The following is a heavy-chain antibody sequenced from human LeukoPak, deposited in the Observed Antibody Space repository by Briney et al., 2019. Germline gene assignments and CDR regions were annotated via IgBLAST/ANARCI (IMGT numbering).Heavy chain of an antibody. Sequence: GSLRLSCAASGFTFSSYVMSWVRQAPGKGLEWVSSISNSGGSTYYADSVKGRFTISRDNSKNTLYLQMNSLRAEDTAVYYCAKEGSSWQLDFGFDPWGQGTLVTVSS. CDR3: AKEGSSWQLDFGFDP. D-gene: IGHD6-13*01. CDR2: ISNSGGST. V-gene: IGHV3-23*01. J-gene: IGHJ5*02. CDR1: GFTFSSYV.